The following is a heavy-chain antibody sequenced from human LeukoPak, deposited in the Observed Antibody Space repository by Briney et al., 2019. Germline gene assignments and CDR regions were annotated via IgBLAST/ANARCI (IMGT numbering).Heavy chain of an antibody. CDR2: ISAYNGNT. CDR1: GYTFTSYG. V-gene: IGHV1-18*01. J-gene: IGHJ3*02. CDR3: AREPAELTMVRGVMMEADDAFDI. Sequence: ASVKVSCKASGYTFTSYGISWVRQAPGQGLEWMGWISAYNGNTNYAQKLQGRVTMTTDTSTSTAYMELRSLRSDDTAVYYCAREPAELTMVRGVMMEADDAFDIWGQGTMVTVSS. D-gene: IGHD3-10*01.